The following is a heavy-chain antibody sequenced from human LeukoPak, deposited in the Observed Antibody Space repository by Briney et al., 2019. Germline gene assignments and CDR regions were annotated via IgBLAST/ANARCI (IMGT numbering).Heavy chain of an antibody. CDR3: ARDLGGYDSRGGWFDP. CDR1: GGSISSSSYY. J-gene: IGHJ5*02. D-gene: IGHD5-12*01. V-gene: IGHV4-61*01. CDR2: IYYSGST. Sequence: PSETLSLTCTVSGGSISSSSYYWGWIRQPPGKGLEWIGYIYYSGSTNYNPSLKSRVTISVDTSKNQFSLKLSSVTAADTAVYYCARDLGGYDSRGGWFDPWGQGTLVTVSS.